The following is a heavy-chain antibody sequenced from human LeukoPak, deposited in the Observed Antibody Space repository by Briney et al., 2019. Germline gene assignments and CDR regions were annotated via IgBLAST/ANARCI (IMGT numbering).Heavy chain of an antibody. CDR3: ARTYSSSWSYCDS. D-gene: IGHD6-13*01. V-gene: IGHV1-46*01. Sequence: ASVKVSCKVSGYTLTELSMHWVRQAPGKGLEWMGMINPSSGSTRFAQMFQDRVTMTRDTSTSAVYMELSSLTSEDTAMYYCARTYSSSWSYCDSWGQGTLVTVSS. CDR2: INPSSGST. CDR1: GYTLTELS. J-gene: IGHJ4*02.